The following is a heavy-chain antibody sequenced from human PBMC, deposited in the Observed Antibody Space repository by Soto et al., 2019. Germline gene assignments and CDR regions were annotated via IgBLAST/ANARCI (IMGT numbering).Heavy chain of an antibody. J-gene: IGHJ6*01. CDR3: ARGRVRGVSKYYYYGMDV. V-gene: IGHV4-34*01. CDR1: GGSFSGYY. D-gene: IGHD3-10*01. CDR2: INHSGST. Sequence: SETLSLTYAVYGGSFSGYYWRWIRQPPGKGLEWIGEINHSGSTNYNPSLKSRVTISVDTSKNQFSLKLSSVTAADTAVYYFARGRVRGVSKYYYYGMDVWGQGTTVTGSS.